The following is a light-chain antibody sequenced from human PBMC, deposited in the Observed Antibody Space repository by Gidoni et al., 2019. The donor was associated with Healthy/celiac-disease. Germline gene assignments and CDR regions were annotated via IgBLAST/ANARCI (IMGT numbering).Light chain of an antibody. CDR2: DAS. CDR1: QDISNY. V-gene: IGKV1-33*01. J-gene: IGKJ4*01. Sequence: DIQMTQSPSSLSASVGDRVTITCQASQDISNYLNWYQQQPGKAPKLLIYDASNFETGVPSRFSGSGSGTDFTFNISSLQPEDIATYYCQQYDNLPLTFGGGTKVEIK. CDR3: QQYDNLPLT.